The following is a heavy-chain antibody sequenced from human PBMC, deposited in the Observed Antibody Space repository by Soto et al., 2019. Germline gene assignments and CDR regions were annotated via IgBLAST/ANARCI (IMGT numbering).Heavy chain of an antibody. CDR3: ARDRGSYSDAFDI. CDR2: INPNSGGT. V-gene: IGHV1-2*04. D-gene: IGHD1-26*01. Sequence: ASVKVSCKASGYTFTGYYMHWVRQAPGQGLEWMGWINPNSGGTNYAQKFQGWVTMTRDTSISTACMEVSRLGSDDTAVDYCARDRGSYSDAFDIWGQGTMVTVSS. J-gene: IGHJ3*02. CDR1: GYTFTGYY.